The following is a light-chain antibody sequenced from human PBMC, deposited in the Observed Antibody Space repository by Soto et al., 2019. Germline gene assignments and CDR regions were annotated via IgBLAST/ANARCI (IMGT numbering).Light chain of an antibody. Sequence: DIQMTQSPSSLSASVGDEVTITCRASQTIMTYLNWYQLKPGKPPRLLIYAASSLQSGVPSRFSCSGSGTDFTLTIPGLQPEDFATYSCQKSYNSIQTFGRGIKGDLK. CDR3: QKSYNSIQT. CDR1: QTIMTY. V-gene: IGKV1-39*01. J-gene: IGKJ4*02. CDR2: AAS.